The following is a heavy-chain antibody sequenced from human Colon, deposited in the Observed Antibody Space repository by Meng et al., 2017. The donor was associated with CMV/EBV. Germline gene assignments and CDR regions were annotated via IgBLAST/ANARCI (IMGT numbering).Heavy chain of an antibody. Sequence: SGYSFSTYDIAWVRQAPGQGLEWIGRVSTSNGNTYYAQNFQDRVTMTTDTSTKTAYLELRSLRHDDTAMYYCARDLHSGGWACHWDYWGQGTLVTVSS. CDR3: ARDLHSGGWACHWDY. V-gene: IGHV1-18*01. CDR1: GYSFSTYD. D-gene: IGHD6-19*01. CDR2: VSTSNGNT. J-gene: IGHJ4*02.